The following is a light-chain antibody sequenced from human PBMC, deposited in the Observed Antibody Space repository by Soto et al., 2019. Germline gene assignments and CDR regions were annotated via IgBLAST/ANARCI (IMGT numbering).Light chain of an antibody. CDR1: SSDFASYNF. V-gene: IGLV2-14*01. CDR3: SSYTTTSTLII. J-gene: IGLJ2*01. Sequence: QSALTQPASVSGSPGQSITISCTGTSSDFASYNFVSWYQHYPGKAPKLIIYEVSNWPSGVSNRFSGSKSGNTASLTISGLQAEDEADYYCSSYTTTSTLIIFGGGTKLTVL. CDR2: EVS.